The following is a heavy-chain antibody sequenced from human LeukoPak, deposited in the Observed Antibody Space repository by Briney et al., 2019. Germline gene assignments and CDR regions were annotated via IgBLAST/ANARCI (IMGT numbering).Heavy chain of an antibody. V-gene: IGHV1-18*04. J-gene: IGHJ6*02. CDR1: GYTFTGYY. D-gene: IGHD6-13*01. CDR2: ISAYNGNT. CDR3: ARLLLGIAEYYYYYYGMDV. Sequence: ASVKVSCKASGYTFTGYYMHWVRQAPGQGLEWMGWISAYNGNTNYAQKLQGRVTMTTDTSTSTAYMELRSLRSDDTAVYYCARLLLGIAEYYYYYYGMDVWGQGTTVTVSS.